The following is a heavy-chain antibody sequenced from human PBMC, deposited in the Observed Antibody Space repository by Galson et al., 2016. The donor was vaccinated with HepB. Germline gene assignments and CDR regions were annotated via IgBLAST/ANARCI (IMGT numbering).Heavy chain of an antibody. D-gene: IGHD1-7*01. Sequence: LRLSCAASGFAISNNHMTWIRQHPGKGLEWIGYIYYSGSTYYNPSLKSRVTISVDTSKKQFSLKLSSVTAADTAVYYCARDGITGTLYYYYGMDVWGQGTTVTVSS. CDR1: GFAISNNH. V-gene: IGHV4-31*02. J-gene: IGHJ6*02. CDR2: IYYSGST. CDR3: ARDGITGTLYYYYGMDV.